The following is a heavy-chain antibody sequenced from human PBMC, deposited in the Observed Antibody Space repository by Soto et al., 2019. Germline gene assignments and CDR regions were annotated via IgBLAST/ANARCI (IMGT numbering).Heavy chain of an antibody. CDR3: AKEIAFVDIWRGLEY. D-gene: IGHD3-3*01. J-gene: IGHJ4*01. V-gene: IGHV3-30*18. Sequence: QVQLVESGGGVVQPGRSLRLSCAASGFSFSTYAMHWVRQAPGKGLEWVAVISHDGNIKRYADCVECRFIVFRDNSNNTLFLQMESLKVADSAVSYCAKEIAFVDIWRGLEYWGHGALVNVAS. CDR2: ISHDGNIK. CDR1: GFSFSTYA.